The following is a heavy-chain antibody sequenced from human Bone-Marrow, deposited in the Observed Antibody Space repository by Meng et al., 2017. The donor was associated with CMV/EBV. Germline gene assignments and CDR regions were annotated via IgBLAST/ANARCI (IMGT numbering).Heavy chain of an antibody. D-gene: IGHD1-26*01. CDR3: ARGRLGKNAIRKSQNWYFDL. CDR2: INHSGST. J-gene: IGHJ2*01. Sequence: SETLSLTCTVYDGSFNAYYYNWFRQAPGKGLEWIGEINHSGSTNYNPSLKSRVTISVDKSKNQFSLRLSSVTAADTAVYYCARGRLGKNAIRKSQNWYFDLWGRGTLVTVSS. V-gene: IGHV4-34*01. CDR1: DGSFNAYY.